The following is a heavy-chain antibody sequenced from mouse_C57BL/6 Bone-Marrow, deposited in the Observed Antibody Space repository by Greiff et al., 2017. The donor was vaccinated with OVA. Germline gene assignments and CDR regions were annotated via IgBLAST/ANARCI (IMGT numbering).Heavy chain of an antibody. CDR2: ISDGGSYT. D-gene: IGHD2-3*01. Sequence: EVKLVESGGGLVKPGGSLKLSCAASGFTFSSYAMSWVRQTPEKRLEWVATISDGGSYTYYPDNVKGRFTISRDNAKNNLYLQMSHLKSEDTAMYYCATPLYDGYSAFAYWGQGTLVTVSA. CDR1: GFTFSSYA. J-gene: IGHJ3*01. CDR3: ATPLYDGYSAFAY. V-gene: IGHV5-4*03.